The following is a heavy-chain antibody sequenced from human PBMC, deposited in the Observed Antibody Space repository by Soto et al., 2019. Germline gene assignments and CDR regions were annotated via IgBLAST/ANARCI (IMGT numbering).Heavy chain of an antibody. Sequence: SETLSLTCTVSGGSISSSSYYWGWIRQPPGKGLEWIGSIYYSGSTYYNPSLKSRVTISVDTSKNQFSLKLSSVTAADTAVYYCARQPITIFGVVTLYYFDYWGQGTLVTVSS. J-gene: IGHJ4*02. V-gene: IGHV4-39*01. D-gene: IGHD3-3*01. CDR1: GGSISSSSYY. CDR3: ARQPITIFGVVTLYYFDY. CDR2: IYYSGST.